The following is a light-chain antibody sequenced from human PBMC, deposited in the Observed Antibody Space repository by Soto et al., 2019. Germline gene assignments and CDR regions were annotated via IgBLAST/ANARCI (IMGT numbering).Light chain of an antibody. Sequence: QSVLTQPPSVSAAPGQKVTISCSGSSSNIGNNFVTWYQQLPGTAPKLLIYVNNKRPSGIPDRFSGSQSGTSATLGITGLQTGDEAVYYCGSRDSSLNYVLGNGTKVTV. CDR2: VNN. J-gene: IGLJ1*01. CDR1: SSNIGNNF. V-gene: IGLV1-51*01. CDR3: GSRDSSLNYV.